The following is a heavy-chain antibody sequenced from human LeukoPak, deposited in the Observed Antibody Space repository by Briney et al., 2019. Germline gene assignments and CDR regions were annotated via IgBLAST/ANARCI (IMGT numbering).Heavy chain of an antibody. V-gene: IGHV1-18*01. J-gene: IGHJ4*02. CDR2: ISPHSGKT. CDR3: AKSHSGSLRAPFDY. CDR1: GFIFKNFG. Sequence: ASVTVSCKASGFIFKNFGFIWVRQAPGQGLQWMGWISPHSGKTKYAPSLRGRVTLTTDTSTNTAYMALSGLTFDDTAIYYCAKSHSGSLRAPFDYWGQGTLVTVSS. D-gene: IGHD3-22*01.